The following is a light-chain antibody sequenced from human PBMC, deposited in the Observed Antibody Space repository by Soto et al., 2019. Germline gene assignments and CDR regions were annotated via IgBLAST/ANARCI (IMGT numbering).Light chain of an antibody. V-gene: IGKV4-1*01. Sequence: DIVMTKSPDSLAVSLGERATINCESSQSVLYSSNNKNCLAWYQQKPGQPPKLLIYWAYIRESGVPDRFSGGGSGTDFPLTISGLQAEDVAVYYCQQYCVRLWTFGQGTKVEIK. J-gene: IGKJ1*01. CDR3: QQYCVRLWT. CDR2: WAY. CDR1: QSVLYSSNNKNC.